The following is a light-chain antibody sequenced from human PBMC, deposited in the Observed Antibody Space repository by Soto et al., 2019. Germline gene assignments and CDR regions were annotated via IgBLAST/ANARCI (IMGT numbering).Light chain of an antibody. CDR3: QAWDSSTYVV. V-gene: IGLV3-1*01. Sequence: SYELTQPPSVSVSPGQTASITCSGDKLGDKYACWYQQKPGQSPVVVIYQDSKRPSGIPERFSGSNSGNTATLTISGTQAMDEADYYCQAWDSSTYVVFGGGTKLTVL. CDR2: QDS. CDR1: KLGDKY. J-gene: IGLJ2*01.